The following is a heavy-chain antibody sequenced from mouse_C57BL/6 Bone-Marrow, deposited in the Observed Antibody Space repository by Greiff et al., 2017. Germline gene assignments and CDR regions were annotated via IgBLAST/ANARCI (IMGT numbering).Heavy chain of an antibody. D-gene: IGHD1-1*01. CDR1: GYTFTSYD. Sequence: QVQLQQSGPELVKPGASVKLSCKASGYTFTSYDINWVKQRPGQGLEWVGWIYTRDGSTKYTEKVKGKVTLTVDTSSRTAYMELHSLPSEDSAVYFCARCPITTVPDYWGQGTTLTVSS. CDR2: IYTRDGST. J-gene: IGHJ2*01. V-gene: IGHV1-85*01. CDR3: ARCPITTVPDY.